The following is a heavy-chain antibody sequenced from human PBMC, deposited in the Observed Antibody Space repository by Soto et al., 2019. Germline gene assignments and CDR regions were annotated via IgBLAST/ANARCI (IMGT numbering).Heavy chain of an antibody. V-gene: IGHV3-21*01. CDR2: ISSSSSYI. Sequence: GGSLRLSCAASGFTFSSYSMNWVRQAPGKGLEWVSSISSSSSYIYYADSVKGRFTISRDNAKNSLYLQMNSLRAEDTAVYYCARDSFPNPGIAVAGSDYWGQGTLVTVSS. CDR3: ARDSFPNPGIAVAGSDY. J-gene: IGHJ4*02. CDR1: GFTFSSYS. D-gene: IGHD6-19*01.